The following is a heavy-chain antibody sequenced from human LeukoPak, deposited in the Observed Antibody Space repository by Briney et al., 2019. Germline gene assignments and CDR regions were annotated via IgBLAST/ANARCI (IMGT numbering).Heavy chain of an antibody. CDR1: GFTFSTYS. J-gene: IGHJ4*02. CDR3: AKEIWPTVTTPGRTYFDY. D-gene: IGHD4-17*01. V-gene: IGHV3-21*01. Sequence: GGSLRLSCAASGFTFSTYSMNWVRQAPGKGLEWVSSISSTSRYIYQADSVKGRFTISRDNAKNSLYLQMNSLRAEDTAVYYCAKEIWPTVTTPGRTYFDYWGQGTLVTVSS. CDR2: ISSTSRYI.